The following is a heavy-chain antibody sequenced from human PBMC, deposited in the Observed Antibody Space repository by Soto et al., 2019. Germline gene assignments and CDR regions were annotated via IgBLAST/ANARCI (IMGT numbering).Heavy chain of an antibody. V-gene: IGHV3-15*01. CDR2: IKSKTDGGTT. CDR3: TTDPHYYYGMDV. Sequence: GGSLRLSCAASGITFSNAWMSRVRQAPGKGLEWVGRIKSKTDGGTTDYAAPVKGGFTISRDDSKNTLYLQMNSLKTEDTAVYYCTTDPHYYYGMDVWGQGTTVTVSS. J-gene: IGHJ6*02. CDR1: GITFSNAW.